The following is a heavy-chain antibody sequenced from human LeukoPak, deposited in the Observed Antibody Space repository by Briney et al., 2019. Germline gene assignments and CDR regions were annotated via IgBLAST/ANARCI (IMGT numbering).Heavy chain of an antibody. Sequence: SETLSLTCTVSGGSISSYYWSWIRQPPGKGLEWIGYIYYSGSTNYNPSLKSRVTISVDTSKNQFSLKLSSVTAADTAVYYCAREVVVVQDAENWFDPWGQGTLVTVSS. J-gene: IGHJ5*02. CDR1: GGSISSYY. CDR2: IYYSGST. V-gene: IGHV4-59*01. CDR3: AREVVVVQDAENWFDP. D-gene: IGHD2-2*01.